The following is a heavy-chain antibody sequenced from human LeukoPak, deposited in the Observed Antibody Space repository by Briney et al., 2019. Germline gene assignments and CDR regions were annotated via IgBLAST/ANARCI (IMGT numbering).Heavy chain of an antibody. J-gene: IGHJ4*02. V-gene: IGHV1-69*06. CDR3: ARDSPYCTNGVCYMEVPGKD. CDR2: IIPFVGPP. CDR1: GGAFSSYG. Sequence: ASVKVSCKVSGGAFSSYGFSWVRQAPGQGLEWVGGIIPFVGPPDYAQKFQGRVTITADKSTSTAYMELSSLRSEDTAVYYCARDSPYCTNGVCYMEVPGKDWGQGTLVTVSS. D-gene: IGHD2-8*01.